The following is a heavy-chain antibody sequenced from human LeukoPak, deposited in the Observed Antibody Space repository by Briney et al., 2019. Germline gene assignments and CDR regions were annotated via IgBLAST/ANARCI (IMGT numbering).Heavy chain of an antibody. CDR2: KRYDGSNK. CDR3: ARGRSIAGRSNSDFDY. Sequence: GGSLRLSCAASGFTFSSYGMHWVRQAPGKGLEWVAFKRYDGSNKYYADSVKGRFTISRDNSKNTLYLQMNSLRAEDTAVYYCARGRSIAGRSNSDFDYWGQGTLVTVSS. CDR1: GFTFSSYG. J-gene: IGHJ4*02. V-gene: IGHV3-30*02. D-gene: IGHD6-6*01.